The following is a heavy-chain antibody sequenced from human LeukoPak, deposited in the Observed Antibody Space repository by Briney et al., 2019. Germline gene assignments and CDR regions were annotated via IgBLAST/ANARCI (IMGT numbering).Heavy chain of an antibody. V-gene: IGHV3-7*04. CDR2: IKQDGSKK. D-gene: IGHD5-24*01. J-gene: IGHJ4*02. CDR1: GFTFSSAW. CDR3: TRVGYIDEGIDY. Sequence: PGGSLRLSCAASGFTFSSAWMNWVRQAPGKGLEWVANIKQDGSKKSYVDSVKGRFTISRDNAKNSLYLQMNSLRAEDTAIYYCTRVGYIDEGIDYWGQGTLVTVSS.